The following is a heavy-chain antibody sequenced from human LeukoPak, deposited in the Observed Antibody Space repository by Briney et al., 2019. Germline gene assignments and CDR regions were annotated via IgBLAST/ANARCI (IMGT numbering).Heavy chain of an antibody. CDR3: AKDPDY. CDR1: GFTFSSYG. J-gene: IGHJ4*02. V-gene: IGHV3-30*02. CDR2: IQYDGSNK. Sequence: PGGSLRLSCVASGFTFSSYGMHWVRQAPGKGLEWVAFIQYDGSNKYFADSVKGRFAISRDNSKKTLNLQMNSLRAEDTAVYYCAKDPDYWGQGTLVTVSS.